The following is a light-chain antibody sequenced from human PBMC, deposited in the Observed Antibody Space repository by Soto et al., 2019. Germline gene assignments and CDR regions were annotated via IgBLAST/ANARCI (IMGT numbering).Light chain of an antibody. CDR1: QSVSSN. Sequence: EIVMTQSPATLSVSPGERATLSCRASQSVSSNLAWYQQKPGQAPRLLIYGASTRATGIPARFSGSGSGTEVTLNISSLQSEDFAVYYCQQYNNWPPLFTFGPGTKVDSK. CDR3: QQYNNWPPLFT. J-gene: IGKJ3*01. V-gene: IGKV3-15*01. CDR2: GAS.